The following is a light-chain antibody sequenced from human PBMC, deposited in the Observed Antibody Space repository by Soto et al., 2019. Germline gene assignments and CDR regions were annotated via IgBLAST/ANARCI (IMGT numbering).Light chain of an antibody. CDR1: SSDVGGYNY. V-gene: IGLV2-14*01. J-gene: IGLJ2*01. CDR3: SSYTSNTPRV. Sequence: QSALTQPASVSGSPGQSITISCTGTSSDVGGYNYVSWYQQHPGRAPKLMIYEVSNRPSGVSNRFSGSKSGNTASLTISRLQAEDEADYYCSSYTSNTPRVFGGGTKLTVL. CDR2: EVS.